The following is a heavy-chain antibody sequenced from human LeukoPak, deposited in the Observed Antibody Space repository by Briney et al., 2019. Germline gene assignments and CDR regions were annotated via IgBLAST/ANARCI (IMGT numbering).Heavy chain of an antibody. CDR3: ARQNSGFIAAAGRFDY. CDR2: IYYSGST. D-gene: IGHD6-13*01. V-gene: IGHV4-39*01. Sequence: PSETLSLTCAVSGGSISSSSYYWGWIRQPPGKGLEWIGSIYYSGSTYYNPSLKSRVTISVDTSKNQFSLKLSSVTAADTAVYYCARQNSGFIAAAGRFDYWGQGTLVTVSS. J-gene: IGHJ4*02. CDR1: GGSISSSSYY.